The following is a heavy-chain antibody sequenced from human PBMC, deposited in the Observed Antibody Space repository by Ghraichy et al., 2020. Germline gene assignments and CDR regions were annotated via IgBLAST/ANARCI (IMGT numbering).Heavy chain of an antibody. CDR1: GGSISSYY. D-gene: IGHD2-21*02. CDR3: ARDRAYCGGDCYPSLGFWFDP. V-gene: IGHV4-59*01. J-gene: IGHJ5*02. CDR2: IYYSGST. Sequence: SQTLSLTCTVSGGSISSYYWSWIRQPPGKGLEWIGYIYYSGSTNYNPSLKSRVTISVDTSKNQFSLKLSSVTAADTAVYYCARDRAYCGGDCYPSLGFWFDPWGQGTLVTVSS.